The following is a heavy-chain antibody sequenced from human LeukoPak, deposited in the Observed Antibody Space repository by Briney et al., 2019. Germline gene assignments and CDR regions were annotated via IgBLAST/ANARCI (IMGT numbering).Heavy chain of an antibody. CDR2: ISYDGNSE. V-gene: IGHV3-30-3*01. Sequence: PGGSLRLSCAASGFKFSSYALDWVRQAPGKGLEWVAIISYDGNSEYYADSVKGRFTISRDNSNNTLYLEMSSVRPEDTATYYCATNRGCSMTRCNRAFDYWGQGTLVTVSP. CDR1: GFKFSSYA. J-gene: IGHJ4*02. D-gene: IGHD2-8*01. CDR3: ATNRGCSMTRCNRAFDY.